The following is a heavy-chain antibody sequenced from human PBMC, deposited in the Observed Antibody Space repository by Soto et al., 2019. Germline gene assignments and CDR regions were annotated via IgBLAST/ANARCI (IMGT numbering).Heavy chain of an antibody. J-gene: IGHJ4*02. CDR1: GGSFSGYY. V-gene: IGHV4-34*01. CDR3: ARTYSSSWPPFDY. CDR2: INQSGST. Sequence: SETLSLTCAVYGGSFSGYYWSWIRQPPGKGLEWIGEINQSGSTNYNPSLKSRVTISVDTSKNQFSLKLSSVTAADTAVYYCARTYSSSWPPFDYWGQGTLVTVSS. D-gene: IGHD6-13*01.